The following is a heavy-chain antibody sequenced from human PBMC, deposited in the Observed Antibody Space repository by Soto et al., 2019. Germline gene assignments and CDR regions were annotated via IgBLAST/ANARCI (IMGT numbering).Heavy chain of an antibody. D-gene: IGHD4-17*01. J-gene: IGHJ4*02. CDR3: ARENGDYAFDY. Sequence: QVQLVESGGGVVQPGRSLRLSCAASGFTFSSYGMHWVRQAPGKGLEWVAVIWYDGSNKYYADSVKGRFTISRDNSKNTLYLKMNSLRAEDTAEYYCARENGDYAFDYWGQGTLVTVSS. CDR2: IWYDGSNK. CDR1: GFTFSSYG. V-gene: IGHV3-33*01.